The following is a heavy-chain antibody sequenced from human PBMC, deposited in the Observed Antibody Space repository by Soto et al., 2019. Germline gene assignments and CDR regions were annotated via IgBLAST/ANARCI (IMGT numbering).Heavy chain of an antibody. CDR2: INSDGSST. CDR3: ARDRGVAGIVGATDSAFDI. D-gene: IGHD1-26*01. V-gene: IGHV3-74*01. CDR1: GFTFSSYW. Sequence: GGSLRLSCAASGFTFSSYWMHWVRQAPGKGLVWVSRINSDGSSTSYADSVKGRFTISRDNAKNTLYLQMNSLRAEDTAVYYCARDRGVAGIVGATDSAFDIWGQGTMVTVSS. J-gene: IGHJ3*02.